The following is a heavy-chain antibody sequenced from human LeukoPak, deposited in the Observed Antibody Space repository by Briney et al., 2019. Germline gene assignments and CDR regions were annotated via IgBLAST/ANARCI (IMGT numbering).Heavy chain of an antibody. D-gene: IGHD6-13*01. CDR2: ISGSGGST. CDR1: GFTFRSYA. CDR3: AKAFIAAAGIIDY. V-gene: IGHV3-23*01. J-gene: IGHJ4*02. Sequence: GGSLRLSCAASGFTFRSYAMSWVRQAPGKGREWVSAISGSGGSTYYADSVKGRFTISRDNSKNTLYLQMNSLRAEDTAVYYCAKAFIAAAGIIDYWGQGTLVTVSS.